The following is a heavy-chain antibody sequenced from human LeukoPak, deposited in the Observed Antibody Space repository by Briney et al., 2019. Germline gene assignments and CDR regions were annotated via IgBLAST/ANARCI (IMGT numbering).Heavy chain of an antibody. CDR1: GGSISSDY. J-gene: IGHJ5*02. CDR2: IYYSGST. CDR3: AREPWIPPNWFDP. V-gene: IGHV4-59*01. Sequence: PSETLSLTCIVSGGSISSDYWSWIRQPPGKGLEWIGYIYYSGSTNYNPSLKSRVTISEDTSKNEFSLKLSSVTAADTAVYYCAREPWIPPNWFDPWGQGTLVTVSS. D-gene: IGHD2-2*03.